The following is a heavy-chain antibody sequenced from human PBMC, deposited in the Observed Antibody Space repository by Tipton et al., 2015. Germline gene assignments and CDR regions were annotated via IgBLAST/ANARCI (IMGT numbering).Heavy chain of an antibody. J-gene: IGHJ3*01. CDR1: GGSVSSGRYY. CDR3: ARASRFYASGTYIPHGFFDV. CDR2: INRGGNA. V-gene: IGHV4-61*01. Sequence: GLVKPSETLSLICNVSGGSVSSGRYYWSWIRQPPGKGLEWIGEINRGGNANDTPSLKSRLTISVDTSKKQLSLTLRSVTAADTALYYCARASRFYASGTYIPHGFFDVWGQGTAVTVSS. D-gene: IGHD3-10*01.